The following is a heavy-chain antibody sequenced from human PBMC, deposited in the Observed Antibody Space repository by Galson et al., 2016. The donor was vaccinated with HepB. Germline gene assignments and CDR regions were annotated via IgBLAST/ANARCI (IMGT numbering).Heavy chain of an antibody. V-gene: IGHV3-11*06. J-gene: IGHJ4*02. Sequence: SLRLSCAASGFTFSDDYMSWIRQAPGRGLEWVSFISSSSSYTKCADSVKGRFTISRDNAKKSLYLQMNSLRAEDTAVYYCARGMELFDLWGQGTLVTVSS. CDR3: ARGMELFDL. CDR2: ISSSSSYT. D-gene: IGHD1-1*01. CDR1: GFTFSDDY.